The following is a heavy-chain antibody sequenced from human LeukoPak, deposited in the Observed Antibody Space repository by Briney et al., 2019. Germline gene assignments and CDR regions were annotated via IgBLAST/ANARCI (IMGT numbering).Heavy chain of an antibody. CDR1: GGSISSSSYY. J-gene: IGHJ4*02. D-gene: IGHD6-13*01. CDR3: ASNPPAGIAAAGFDY. Sequence: SETLSLTCTVSGGSISSSSYYWGWIRRPPGKGLEWIGSIYYSGSTYYNPSLKSRVTISVDTSKNQFSLKLSSVTAADTAVYYCASNPPAGIAAAGFDYWGQGTLVTVSS. V-gene: IGHV4-39*01. CDR2: IYYSGST.